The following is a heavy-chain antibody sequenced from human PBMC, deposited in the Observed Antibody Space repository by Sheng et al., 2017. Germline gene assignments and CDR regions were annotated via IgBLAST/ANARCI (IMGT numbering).Heavy chain of an antibody. CDR3: ARERRITMVRETRYYYYGMDV. J-gene: IGHJ6*02. D-gene: IGHD3-10*01. CDR1: GFTFSSYG. V-gene: IGHV3-33*01. CDR2: IWYDGSNK. Sequence: QVQLVESGGGVVQPGRSLRLSCAASGFTFSSYGMHWVRQAPGKGLEWVAVIWYDGSNKYYADSVKGRFTISRDNSKNTLYLQMNSLRAEDTAVYYCARERRITMVRETRYYYYGMDVWGQGTTVTVSS.